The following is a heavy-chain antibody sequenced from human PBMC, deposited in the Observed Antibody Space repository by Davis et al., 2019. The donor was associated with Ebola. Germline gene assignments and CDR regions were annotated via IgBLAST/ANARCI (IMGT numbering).Heavy chain of an antibody. CDR1: GFSLSTSGVG. V-gene: IGHV2-5*02. J-gene: IGHJ4*02. Sequence: SGPTLAKLTQTLTLTCTFSGFSLSTSGVGVGWIRQPPGKALEWLALIYWDDDKRYSPSLKSRLTITKDTSKNQVVLTMTNMDPVDTATYYCAHRRRTMGGTPFDYWGQGTLVTVSS. CDR3: AHRRRTMGGTPFDY. CDR2: IYWDDDK. D-gene: IGHD3-10*01.